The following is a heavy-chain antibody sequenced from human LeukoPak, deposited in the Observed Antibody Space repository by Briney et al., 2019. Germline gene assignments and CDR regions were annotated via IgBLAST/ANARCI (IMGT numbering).Heavy chain of an antibody. CDR1: GFTFSSYA. Sequence: GSLRLSCAASGFTFSSYAMSWVRQAPGKGLEWIGYIYYSGSTNYNPSLKSRVTISVDTSKNQFSLKLSSVTAADTAVYYCARSDYGKTDYWGQGTLVTVSS. J-gene: IGHJ4*02. D-gene: IGHD4-17*01. V-gene: IGHV4-59*01. CDR3: ARSDYGKTDY. CDR2: IYYSGST.